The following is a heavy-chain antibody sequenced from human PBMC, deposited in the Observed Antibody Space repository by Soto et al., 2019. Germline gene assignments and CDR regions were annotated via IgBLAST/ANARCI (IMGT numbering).Heavy chain of an antibody. CDR3: ARDVSVAWDIDAFDI. V-gene: IGHV1-69*13. CDR1: GGTFSSYA. D-gene: IGHD1-26*01. Sequence: ASVKVSCKASGGTFSSYAISWVRQAPGQGLEWMGVIITIFGTANYAQKFQGRVTITADESTSTAYMELSSLRSEDTAVYYCARDVSVAWDIDAFDIWGQGTMVTVSS. J-gene: IGHJ3*02. CDR2: IITIFGTA.